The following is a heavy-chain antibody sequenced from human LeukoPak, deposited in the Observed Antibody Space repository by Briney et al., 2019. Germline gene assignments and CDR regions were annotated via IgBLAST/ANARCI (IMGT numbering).Heavy chain of an antibody. CDR3: ARISGTNHAFDI. D-gene: IGHD1-26*01. J-gene: IGHJ3*02. CDR1: GGTFSSYA. CDR2: IIPILGIA. V-gene: IGHV1-69*04. Sequence: SVKVSCKASGGTFSSYAISWVRQAPGQGLEWMGRIIPILGIANYAQKFQGRVTITADKSTSTAYVELSSLRSEDTAVYYCARISGTNHAFDIWGQGTMVTVSS.